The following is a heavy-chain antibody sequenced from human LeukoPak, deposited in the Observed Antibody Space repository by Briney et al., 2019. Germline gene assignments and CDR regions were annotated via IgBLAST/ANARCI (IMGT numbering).Heavy chain of an antibody. V-gene: IGHV1-69*04. CDR2: IIPILGIA. J-gene: IGHJ6*02. D-gene: IGHD3-3*01. CDR3: ARVSVLVLEADNYYYYGMDV. CDR1: GGTFSSYA. Sequence: GASVKVSCKASGGTFSSYAISWVRQAPGQGLEWMGRIIPILGIANYAQKFQGRVTITADKSTSTAHMELSSLRSEDTAVYYCARVSVLVLEADNYYYYGMDVWGQGTTVTVSS.